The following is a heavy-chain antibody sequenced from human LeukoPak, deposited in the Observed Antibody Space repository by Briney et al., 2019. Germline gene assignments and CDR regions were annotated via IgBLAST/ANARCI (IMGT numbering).Heavy chain of an antibody. D-gene: IGHD1-26*01. CDR3: ASAPTTDYYYGMDV. CDR1: GFTVSSNY. V-gene: IGHV3-53*01. Sequence: GGSLRLSCAASGFTVSSNYMSWVRQAPGKGLEWVSVIYSGGSTYYADSVKGRFTISRDNSKNTLYLQMSSLRAEDTAVYYCASAPTTDYYYGMDVWGKGTTVTVSS. J-gene: IGHJ6*04. CDR2: IYSGGST.